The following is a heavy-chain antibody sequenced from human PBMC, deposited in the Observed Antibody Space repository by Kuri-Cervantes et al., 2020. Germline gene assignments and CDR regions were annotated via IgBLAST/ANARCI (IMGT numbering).Heavy chain of an antibody. CDR2: ITWNSGTI. J-gene: IGHJ6*03. V-gene: IGHV3-48*04. CDR1: GFTFSSYS. D-gene: IGHD5-18*01. CDR3: ARGDAALAIFYYYYSMDV. Sequence: GESLKISCAASGFTFSSYSMNWVRQAPGKGLEWVSCITWNSGTIGYADSVRGRFTISRDNAKNTLYLEMNNLRAEDTAVYYCARGDAALAIFYYYYSMDVWGKGTTVTVSS.